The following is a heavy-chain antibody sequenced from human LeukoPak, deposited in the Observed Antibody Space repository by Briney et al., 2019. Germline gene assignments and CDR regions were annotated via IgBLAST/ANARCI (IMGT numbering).Heavy chain of an antibody. J-gene: IGHJ4*02. CDR1: GFTFSNYW. CDR3: ASSSSHRIAAGGDY. D-gene: IGHD6-13*01. Sequence: GGSLRLSCAASGFTFSNYWMHWVRQAPGKGPVWVSRINSDGSRRNYADSVKGRFTITKDNAKTAVYLHINSLRAEDTDVYYCASSSSHRIAAGGDYWGQAILVTVSS. CDR2: INSDGSRR. V-gene: IGHV3-74*01.